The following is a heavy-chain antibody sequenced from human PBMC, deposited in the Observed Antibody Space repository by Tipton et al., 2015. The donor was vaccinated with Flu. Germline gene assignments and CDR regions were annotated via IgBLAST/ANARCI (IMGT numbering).Heavy chain of an antibody. J-gene: IGHJ6*02. CDR1: GGSISSSSYY. Sequence: LRLSCTVSGGSISSSSYYWGWIRQPPGKGLEWIGSIYYSGSTYYNPSLKSRVTISVDTSKNQFSLKLSSVTAADTAVYYCARDVIAVDYYYYYGMDVWGQGTTVTVSS. D-gene: IGHD6-19*01. CDR2: IYYSGST. CDR3: ARDVIAVDYYYYYGMDV. V-gene: IGHV4-39*07.